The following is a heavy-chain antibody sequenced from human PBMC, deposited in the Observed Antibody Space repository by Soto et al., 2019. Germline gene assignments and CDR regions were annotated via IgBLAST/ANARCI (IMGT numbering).Heavy chain of an antibody. Sequence: ASVKVSCKASGYTFTSYAMHWVRQAPGQRLEWMGWINAGNGNTKYSQKFQGRVTITRDTSASTAYMELSSLRSEDTAVYYCARDPQWELRSFDYWGQGTLVTVS. CDR3: ARDPQWELRSFDY. CDR2: INAGNGNT. CDR1: GYTFTSYA. J-gene: IGHJ4*02. V-gene: IGHV1-3*01. D-gene: IGHD1-26*01.